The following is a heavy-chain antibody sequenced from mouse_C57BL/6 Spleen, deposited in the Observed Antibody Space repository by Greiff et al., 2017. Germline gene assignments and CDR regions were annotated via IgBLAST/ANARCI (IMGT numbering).Heavy chain of an antibody. CDR1: GYSFTDYN. V-gene: IGHV1-39*01. CDR2: INPNYGTT. J-gene: IGHJ1*03. D-gene: IGHD1-1*01. Sequence: EVQLQQSGPELVKPGASVKISCKASGYSFTDYNMNWVKQSNGKSLEWIGVINPNYGTTSYNQKFKGKATLTVDQSSSTAYMQLNSLTSEDSAVYYCARSVITTVVAGRYCDVWGTGTTVTVSS. CDR3: ARSVITTVVAGRYCDV.